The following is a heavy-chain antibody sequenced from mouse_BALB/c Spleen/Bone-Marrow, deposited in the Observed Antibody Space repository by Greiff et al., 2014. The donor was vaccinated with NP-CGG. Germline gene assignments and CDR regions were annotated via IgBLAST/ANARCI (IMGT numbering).Heavy chain of an antibody. CDR2: IDPANGNT. V-gene: IGHV14-3*02. Sequence: EVKLQESGAELVKPGASVKLSCTASGFSIKDTYMHWVKQRPEQGLEWIGRIDPANGNTKYDPKFQGKATITADTSSNTAYLQLSSLTSEDTAVYYCAIYYGNYYAMDYWGQGTSVTVSS. CDR1: GFSIKDTY. J-gene: IGHJ4*01. D-gene: IGHD2-1*01. CDR3: AIYYGNYYAMDY.